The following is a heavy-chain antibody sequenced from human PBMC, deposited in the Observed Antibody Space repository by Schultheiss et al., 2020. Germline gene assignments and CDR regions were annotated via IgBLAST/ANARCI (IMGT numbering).Heavy chain of an antibody. V-gene: IGHV3-53*01. J-gene: IGHJ5*02. CDR1: GFTVSSNY. Sequence: CGSLRLSCAASGFTVSSNYMSWVRQAPGKGLEWVSVIYSGGSTYYADSVKGRFTISRDNSKNTLYLQMNSLRAEDTAVYYCARDRVAGTRGWFDPWGQGTLVTVSS. D-gene: IGHD6-19*01. CDR3: ARDRVAGTRGWFDP. CDR2: IYSGGST.